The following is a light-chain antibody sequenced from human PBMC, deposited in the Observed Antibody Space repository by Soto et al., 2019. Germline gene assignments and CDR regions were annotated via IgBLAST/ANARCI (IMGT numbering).Light chain of an antibody. CDR2: EVS. CDR3: NSYASGNARV. J-gene: IGLJ1*01. V-gene: IGLV2-14*01. CDR1: SSDIGDYDY. Sequence: QSALTQPASVSGSPGQSITISCTGTSSDIGDYDYVSWYQQHPGKAPKLLISEVSNRPSGVSNRFSGSKSGNTASLTISGLQAEEEADYYCNSYASGNARVFGTGTKVTVL.